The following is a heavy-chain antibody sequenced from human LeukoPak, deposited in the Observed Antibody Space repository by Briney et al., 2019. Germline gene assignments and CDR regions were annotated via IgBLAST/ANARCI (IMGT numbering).Heavy chain of an antibody. D-gene: IGHD5-18*01. V-gene: IGHV3-21*01. CDR2: ISSSSSYI. CDR1: GFTFSSYS. CDR3: ARHLSGVTGYTYGRGIDY. J-gene: IGHJ4*02. Sequence: GGSLRLSCAASGFTFSSYSMNWVRQAPGKGLEWVSSISSSSSYIYYADSVKGRFTISRDNAKKSLYLQMNSLRAEDTAVYYCARHLSGVTGYTYGRGIDYWGQGTLVTVSS.